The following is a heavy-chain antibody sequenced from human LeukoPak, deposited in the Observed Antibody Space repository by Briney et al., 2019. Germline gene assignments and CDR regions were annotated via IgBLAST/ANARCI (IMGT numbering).Heavy chain of an antibody. CDR2: ISSSSSYI. CDR1: GCTFSSYS. J-gene: IGHJ3*02. Sequence: GGSLRFSCAASGCTFSSYSMNWVRQAPGKGLEWVSSISSSSSYIYYADSVKGRFTISRDNAKNSLYLQMNSLRAEDTAVYYCARVGSLEWLSLDAFDIWGQGTMVTVSS. V-gene: IGHV3-21*01. CDR3: ARVGSLEWLSLDAFDI. D-gene: IGHD3-3*01.